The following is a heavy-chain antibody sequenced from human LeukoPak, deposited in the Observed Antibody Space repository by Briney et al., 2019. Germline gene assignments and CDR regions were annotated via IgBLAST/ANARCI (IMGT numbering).Heavy chain of an antibody. Sequence: GGSLRLSCAASGFTFSSYDMHWVRQAPGKGLEWVAVISYDGPNKYYADSVKGRFTISRDNSKNTLYLQMNSLRAEDTAVYYCAKCSGNLWFGELDDYWGQGTLVTVSS. CDR3: AKCSGNLWFGELDDY. CDR1: GFTFSSYD. D-gene: IGHD3-10*01. CDR2: ISYDGPNK. V-gene: IGHV3-30*18. J-gene: IGHJ4*02.